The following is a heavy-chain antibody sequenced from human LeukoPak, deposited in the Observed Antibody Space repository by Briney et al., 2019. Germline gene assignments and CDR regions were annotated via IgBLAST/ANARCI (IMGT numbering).Heavy chain of an antibody. V-gene: IGHV1-3*01. D-gene: IGHD2-15*01. Sequence: ASVKVSCKASGYTFTSYAMHWVRQAPGQRLEWMGWINAGNGNTKYSQKFQGRVTITRDTSASTAYMELSRLRSDDTAVYYCAREYCSGGSCYEDYWGQGTLVTVSS. CDR1: GYTFTSYA. CDR3: AREYCSGGSCYEDY. CDR2: INAGNGNT. J-gene: IGHJ4*02.